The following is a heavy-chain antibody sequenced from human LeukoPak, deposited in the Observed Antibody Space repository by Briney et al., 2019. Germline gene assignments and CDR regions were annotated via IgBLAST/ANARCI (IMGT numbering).Heavy chain of an antibody. J-gene: IGHJ4*02. CDR1: GFTFSSYE. CDR2: ISSSGSTI. Sequence: GGSLRLSCAASGFTFSSYEMNWVRQAPGKGLEWVSYISSSGSTIYYADSVKGRFTISRDNAKNSLYLQMNSLRAEDTAVYYCARDWGLDGEISSGDYWGQGTLVTVSS. D-gene: IGHD3-10*01. CDR3: ARDWGLDGEISSGDY. V-gene: IGHV3-48*03.